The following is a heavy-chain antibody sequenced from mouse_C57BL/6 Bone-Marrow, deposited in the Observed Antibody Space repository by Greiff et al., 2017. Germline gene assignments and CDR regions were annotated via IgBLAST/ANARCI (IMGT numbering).Heavy chain of an antibody. CDR2: IDPENGDT. J-gene: IGHJ4*01. D-gene: IGHD2-5*01. CDR1: GFNIKDDY. V-gene: IGHV14-4*01. CDR3: TAYSTHAMDY. Sequence: VHVKQSGAELVRPGASVKLSCTASGFNIKDDYMHWVKQRPEQGLEWIGWIDPENGDTEYASKFQGKATITADTSSNTAYLQLSSLTSEDTAVYYCTAYSTHAMDYWGQVTSVTVSS.